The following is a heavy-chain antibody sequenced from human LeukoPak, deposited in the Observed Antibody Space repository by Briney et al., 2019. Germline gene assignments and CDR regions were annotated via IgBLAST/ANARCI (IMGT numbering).Heavy chain of an antibody. CDR1: GFTFSSYG. V-gene: IGHV3-30*18. CDR2: ISYDGSNK. Sequence: GGSLRLSCAASGFTFSSYGMHWVRQAPGKGLEWMAVISYDGSNKYYADSVKGRFTISRDNSENTLYLQVNSLRAEDTAVYYCAKARPRNCSGAARYHYFDYWGQGTLVTVSS. D-gene: IGHD2-15*01. CDR3: AKARPRNCSGAARYHYFDY. J-gene: IGHJ4*02.